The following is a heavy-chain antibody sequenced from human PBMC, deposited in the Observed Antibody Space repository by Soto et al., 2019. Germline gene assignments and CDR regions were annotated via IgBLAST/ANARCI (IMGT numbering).Heavy chain of an antibody. V-gene: IGHV2-26*04. CDR2: IFSNDEK. Sequence: QVTVKESGPVLVKPTETLTLTCTVSGFSLSNAGLGVSWIRQPPGKALEWLAHIFSNDEKSYSTSLKSRLTISKDTSKSQVVLIMTNMDPVDTATYYCASTYISSWYWFDPWGQGTLVTVSS. D-gene: IGHD6-13*01. J-gene: IGHJ5*02. CDR1: GFSLSNAGLG. CDR3: ASTYISSWYWFDP.